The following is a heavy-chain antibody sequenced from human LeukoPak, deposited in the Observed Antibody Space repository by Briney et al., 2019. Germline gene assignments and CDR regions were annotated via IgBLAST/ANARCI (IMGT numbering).Heavy chain of an antibody. Sequence: GASVKVSCKTSGYTFTSHDINWVRQATGQGLEWMGWMNPKSGNTRYAQKFQGRVTMTRNTSITTAYMELSSLTSEDTAVYYCARGRSPPAAAESLFDPWGQGTLVTVSS. D-gene: IGHD6-13*01. CDR3: ARGRSPPAAAESLFDP. V-gene: IGHV1-8*01. J-gene: IGHJ5*02. CDR2: MNPKSGNT. CDR1: GYTFTSHD.